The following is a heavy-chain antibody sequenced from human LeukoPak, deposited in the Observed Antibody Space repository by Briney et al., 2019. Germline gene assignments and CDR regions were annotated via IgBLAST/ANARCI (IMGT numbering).Heavy chain of an antibody. CDR3: ARGHYDTSGQSDY. J-gene: IGHJ4*02. V-gene: IGHV3-21*01. CDR1: GFTFSNFG. CDR2: ISSSRSYI. Sequence: KAGGSLRLSCAASGFTFSNFGMNWVRQAPGKGLEWVSYISSSRSYIYYADSVKGRFTVSRDNAKNSLYLQMSSLRAEDTAVYCCARGHYDTSGQSDYWGQGTLVTVSS. D-gene: IGHD3-22*01.